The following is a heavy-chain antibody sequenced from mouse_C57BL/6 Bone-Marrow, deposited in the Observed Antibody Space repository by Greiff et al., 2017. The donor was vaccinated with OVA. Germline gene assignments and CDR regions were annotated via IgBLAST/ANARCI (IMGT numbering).Heavy chain of an antibody. J-gene: IGHJ3*01. V-gene: IGHV1-22*01. Sequence: VQLQQSGPELVKPGASAKMSCKASGYTFTDYNMHWVKQSHGKSLEWIGYINPNNGGTSYNQKFKGKATLTVNKSSSTAYMELRSLTSEDSAVYYCARPYYYGTGFAYWGQGTLVTVSA. CDR1: GYTFTDYN. CDR2: INPNNGGT. D-gene: IGHD1-1*01. CDR3: ARPYYYGTGFAY.